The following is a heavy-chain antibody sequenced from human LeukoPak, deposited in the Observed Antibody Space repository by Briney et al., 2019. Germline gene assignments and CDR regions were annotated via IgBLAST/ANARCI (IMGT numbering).Heavy chain of an antibody. D-gene: IGHD3-10*01. CDR3: AREGGSGSYYWVNYYYYYMDV. J-gene: IGHJ6*03. Sequence: GGSLRLSCAASGFTFSSYAMHWVRQAPGKGLEWVAVISYDGSNKYYADSVKGRFTISRDNAKNSLYLQMNSLRAEDTAVYYCAREGGSGSYYWVNYYYYYMDVWGKGTTVTVSS. V-gene: IGHV3-30*04. CDR1: GFTFSSYA. CDR2: ISYDGSNK.